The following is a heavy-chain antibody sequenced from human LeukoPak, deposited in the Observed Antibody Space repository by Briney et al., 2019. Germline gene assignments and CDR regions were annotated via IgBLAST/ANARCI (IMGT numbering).Heavy chain of an antibody. CDR1: GFTFSSYW. CDR2: IKEDGGEA. V-gene: IGHV3-7*01. D-gene: IGHD2-2*01. Sequence: GGSLRLSCETSGFTFSSYWMTWVRQAPGKGLEWVANIKEDGGEAYYVGSVKGRFTVSRDNAKNSLYLQMNSLRVEDTAIYYCATRKCSISACRASSYRCMDDWGKGTTVTVSS. CDR3: ATRKCSISACRASSYRCMDD. J-gene: IGHJ6*03.